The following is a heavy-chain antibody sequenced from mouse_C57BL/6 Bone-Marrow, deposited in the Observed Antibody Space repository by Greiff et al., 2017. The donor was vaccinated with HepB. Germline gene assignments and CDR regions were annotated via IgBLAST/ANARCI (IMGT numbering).Heavy chain of an antibody. CDR3: ANAYDSKFAY. V-gene: IGHV1-82*01. D-gene: IGHD2-5*01. CDR1: GYAFSSSW. CDR2: IYPGDGDT. J-gene: IGHJ3*01. Sequence: VQLKESGPELVKPGASVKISCKASGYAFSSSWMNWVKQRPGKGLEWIGRIYPGDGDTNYNGKFKGKATLTADKSSSTAYMQLSSLTSEDSAVYVCANAYDSKFAYWGQGTLVTVSA.